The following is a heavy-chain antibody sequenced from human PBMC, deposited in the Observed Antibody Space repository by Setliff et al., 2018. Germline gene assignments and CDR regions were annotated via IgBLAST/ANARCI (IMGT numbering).Heavy chain of an antibody. CDR2: IYYSGST. V-gene: IGHV4-39*01. CDR1: GGSISSSSYY. CDR3: AYDYVWGSYRLQHYGMDV. D-gene: IGHD3-16*02. J-gene: IGHJ6*02. Sequence: PSETLSLTCTVSGGSISSSSYYWGWIRQPPGKGLEWIGSIYYSGSTYYNPSLKSRVTISVDTSKNQFSLKLSSVTAADTAVYYCAYDYVWGSYRLQHYGMDVWGQGTTVTVSS.